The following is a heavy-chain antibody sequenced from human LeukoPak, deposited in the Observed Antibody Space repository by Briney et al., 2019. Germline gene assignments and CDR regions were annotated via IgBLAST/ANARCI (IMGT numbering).Heavy chain of an antibody. CDR3: ARSDYSGSYFFDY. J-gene: IGHJ4*02. CDR1: GGSISSYY. Sequence: SETLSLTCIVSGGSISSYYWSWIRQPPGKGLEWIGYIYYSGSTNYNPSLKSRVTISVDTSKNQFSLKLSSVTAADTAVYYCARSDYSGSYFFDYWGQGTLVTVSS. V-gene: IGHV4-59*08. CDR2: IYYSGST. D-gene: IGHD1-26*01.